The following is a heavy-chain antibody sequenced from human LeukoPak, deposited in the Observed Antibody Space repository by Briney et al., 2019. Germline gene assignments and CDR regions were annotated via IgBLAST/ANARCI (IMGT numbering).Heavy chain of an antibody. V-gene: IGHV1-46*01. J-gene: IGHJ4*02. CDR2: INPSGGST. CDR1: GYTFTSYG. Sequence: ASVKVSCKASGYTFTSYGISWVRQAPGQGLEWMGIINPSGGSTSYAQKFQGRVTMTRDTSTSTVYMELSSLRSEDTAVYYCAREKGVEMATMDFDYWGQGTLVTVSS. CDR3: AREKGVEMATMDFDY. D-gene: IGHD5-24*01.